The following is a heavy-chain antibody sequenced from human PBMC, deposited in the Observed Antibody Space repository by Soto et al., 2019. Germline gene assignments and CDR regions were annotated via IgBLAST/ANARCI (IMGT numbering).Heavy chain of an antibody. Sequence: QVQLQQWGAGLLKPSETLSLTCAVYGGSFSGYYWSWIRQPPGKGLEWIGENNHSGSTNYTPSPKSRVTNTVDPSENDFSLKLSSVTAAATAVYYCARSSSVDRGGFDPWGQGTLVTVSS. D-gene: IGHD6-13*01. V-gene: IGHV4-34*01. CDR3: ARSSSVDRGGFDP. CDR1: GGSFSGYY. CDR2: NNHSGST. J-gene: IGHJ5*02.